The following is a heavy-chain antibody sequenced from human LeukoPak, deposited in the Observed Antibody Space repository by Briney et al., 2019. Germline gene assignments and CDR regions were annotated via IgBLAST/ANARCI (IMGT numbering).Heavy chain of an antibody. CDR2: IRSKAYGGTT. D-gene: IGHD2-15*01. CDR3: TGYCSGGSCGDY. V-gene: IGHV3-49*03. Sequence: GGSLRLSCTASGFTFGDYAMSWFRQAPGKGLEWVGFIRSKAYGGTTEYAASVKGRFTISRDDSKSIAYLQMNSLKTEDTAVYYCTGYCSGGSCGDYWGQGTLVTVSS. J-gene: IGHJ4*02. CDR1: GFTFGDYA.